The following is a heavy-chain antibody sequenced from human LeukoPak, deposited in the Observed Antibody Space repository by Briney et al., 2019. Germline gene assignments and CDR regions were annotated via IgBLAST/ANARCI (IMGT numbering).Heavy chain of an antibody. D-gene: IGHD5-18*01. V-gene: IGHV3-9*01. CDR3: VKGYSYGTKDYFDY. CDR2: ISWNSGRI. J-gene: IGHJ4*02. Sequence: PGGSLRLSCAASGFTFDDYAMHWVRQAPGKGLEWVSGISWNSGRIGYADSVKGRFTISRDTAKKSLYLQMIGLRAEDTALYYCVKGYSYGTKDYFDYWGQGTLVTVSS. CDR1: GFTFDDYA.